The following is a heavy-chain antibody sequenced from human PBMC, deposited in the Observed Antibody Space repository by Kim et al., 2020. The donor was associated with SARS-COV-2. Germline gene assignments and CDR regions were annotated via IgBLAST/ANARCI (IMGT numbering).Heavy chain of an antibody. J-gene: IGHJ6*02. CDR1: GFTFSSYW. CDR3: EREGDGYNFPYYYGMDV. Sequence: GGSLRLSCAASGFTFSSYWMSWVRQAPGKGLEWVANIKQDGSAKYYVDSVNGRFTISRDNAKNSLYLQMNSLRAEDTAVYYCEREGDGYNFPYYYGMDVWGQGTTVTVSS. D-gene: IGHD5-12*01. CDR2: IKQDGSAK. V-gene: IGHV3-7*01.